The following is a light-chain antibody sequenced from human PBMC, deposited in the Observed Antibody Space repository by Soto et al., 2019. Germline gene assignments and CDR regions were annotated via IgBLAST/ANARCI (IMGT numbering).Light chain of an antibody. Sequence: QSALTQPASVSGSPGQSMTLSCTGTSSDIGGYDYVSWYQRHPGKAPKLIIYDVNNRPSGVSNSFSGSKSGNTAYLTISGLQAEYEADYYCTSYASGSSLVVFGGGTKLTVL. V-gene: IGLV2-14*01. CDR1: SSDIGGYDY. CDR3: TSYASGSSLVV. CDR2: DVN. J-gene: IGLJ2*01.